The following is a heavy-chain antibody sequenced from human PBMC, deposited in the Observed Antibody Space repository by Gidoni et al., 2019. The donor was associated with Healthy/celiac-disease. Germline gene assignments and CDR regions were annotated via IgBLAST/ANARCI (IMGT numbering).Heavy chain of an antibody. J-gene: IGHJ6*03. CDR3: ARGGANSYGLRGYMDV. D-gene: IGHD5-18*01. CDR2: INHSGST. Sequence: QVQLQQWGAGLLKPSETLSLTCAVYGGSFSGYYWSWSRQPPGKGLEWIGEINHSGSTNYNPALKSRVTISVDTSKNQFSLKLSSVTAADTAVYYCARGGANSYGLRGYMDVWGKGTTVTVSS. CDR1: GGSFSGYY. V-gene: IGHV4-34*01.